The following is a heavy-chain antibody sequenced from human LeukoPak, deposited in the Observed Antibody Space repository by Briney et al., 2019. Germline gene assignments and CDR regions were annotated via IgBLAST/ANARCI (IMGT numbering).Heavy chain of an antibody. J-gene: IGHJ3*02. V-gene: IGHV4-59*08. CDR2: IYYSGST. CDR3: ARHRGYSGYDLGAFDI. CDR1: GGSFSGHY. Sequence: PSETLSLTCAVFGGSFSGHYWSWIRQPPGKGLEWIGYIYYSGSTNYNPSLKSRVTISVGTSKNQFSLKLSSVTAADTAVYYCARHRGYSGYDLGAFDIWGQGTMVTVSS. D-gene: IGHD5-12*01.